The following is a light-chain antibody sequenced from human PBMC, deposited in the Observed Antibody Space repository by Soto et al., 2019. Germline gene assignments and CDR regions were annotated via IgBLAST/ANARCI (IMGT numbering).Light chain of an antibody. V-gene: IGLV1-51*01. CDR2: DNN. CDR3: GTWDDSLSAYV. CDR1: SSNIGAGYD. Sequence: QSVLTQPPSVSGAPGQTITISCTGDSSNIGAGYDVHWYQQLPGTAPKLLIYDNNKRPSGIPDRFSGSKSGTSATLGITGLQTGDEADYYCGTWDDSLSAYVFGTGTKVTVL. J-gene: IGLJ1*01.